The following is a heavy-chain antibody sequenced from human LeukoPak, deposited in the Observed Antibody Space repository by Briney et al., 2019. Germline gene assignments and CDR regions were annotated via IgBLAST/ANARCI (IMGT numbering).Heavy chain of an antibody. V-gene: IGHV3-21*01. CDR3: ARDHGWWELRGYPMDY. J-gene: IGHJ4*02. CDR1: GFTFSSYS. Sequence: GSLRLSCAASGFTFSSYSMNWVRQAPGKGLEWVSSISSSSSYIYYADSVKGRFTISRDNAKNSLYLQMNSLRAEDTAVYYCARDHGWWELRGYPMDYWGQGTLVIVSS. D-gene: IGHD1-26*01. CDR2: ISSSSSYI.